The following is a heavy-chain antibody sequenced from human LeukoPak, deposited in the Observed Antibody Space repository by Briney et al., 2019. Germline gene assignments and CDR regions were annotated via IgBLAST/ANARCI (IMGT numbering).Heavy chain of an antibody. Sequence: GASVKVSCKASGYTFTSYDINWVRQATGQGLEWMGWMNPNSGNTGYAQKFQGRVTITRNTSISTAYMELSSLRSEDTAVYYCARAIAARPGSLFYYYYYYMDVWGKGTTVTVSS. CDR1: GYTFTSYD. D-gene: IGHD6-6*01. CDR2: MNPNSGNT. CDR3: ARAIAARPGSLFYYYYYYMDV. J-gene: IGHJ6*03. V-gene: IGHV1-8*03.